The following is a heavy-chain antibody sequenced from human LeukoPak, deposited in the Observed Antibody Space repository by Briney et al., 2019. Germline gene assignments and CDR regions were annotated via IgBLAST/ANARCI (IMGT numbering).Heavy chain of an antibody. J-gene: IGHJ4*02. CDR3: AKDASGSYCPDY. CDR1: GFTFSNSA. D-gene: IGHD1-26*01. CDR2: ISGTGTNT. Sequence: GGSLRLSCAGSGFTFSNSAMSWVRQAPGKGLEWVSGISGTGTNTHYADSVKGRFTISRDNSKNTPYLQLNSLRAEDTAAYYCAKDASGSYCPDYWGQGTLVTVSS. V-gene: IGHV3-23*01.